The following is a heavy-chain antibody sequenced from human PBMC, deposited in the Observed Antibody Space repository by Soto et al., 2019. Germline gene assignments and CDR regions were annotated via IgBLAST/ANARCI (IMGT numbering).Heavy chain of an antibody. V-gene: IGHV3-15*01. D-gene: IGHD3-10*01. J-gene: IGHJ4*02. CDR2: IKSKGSGGST. CDR1: GFTINNAW. Sequence: LRLSCAASGFTINNAWMSWVRQAPGKGLEWVGRIKSKGSGGSTSSADSVKGRFAISRDNSKNTLYLQMNSLRDGDTAVYYCARGFSAGKGSPPDYWGQGTLVTVSS. CDR3: ARGFSAGKGSPPDY.